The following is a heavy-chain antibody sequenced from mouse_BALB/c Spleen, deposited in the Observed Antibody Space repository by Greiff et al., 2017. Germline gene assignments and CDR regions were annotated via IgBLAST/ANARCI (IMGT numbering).Heavy chain of an antibody. CDR2: IYPGNVNT. CDR3: ARSGNYYAMDY. J-gene: IGHJ4*01. Sequence: VMLVESGPELVKPGASVRISCKASGYTFTSYYIHWVKQRPGQGLEWIGWIYPGNVNTKYNEKFKGKATLTADKSSSTAYMQLSSLTSEDSAVYFCARSGNYYAMDYWGQGTSVTVSS. CDR1: GYTFTSYY. V-gene: IGHV1S56*01. D-gene: IGHD2-1*01.